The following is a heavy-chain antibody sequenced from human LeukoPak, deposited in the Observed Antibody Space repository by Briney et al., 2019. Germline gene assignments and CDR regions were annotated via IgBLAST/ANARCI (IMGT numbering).Heavy chain of an antibody. J-gene: IGHJ4*02. CDR3: AKDFDN. CDR1: GFIVSSHY. CDR2: IYSGGST. V-gene: IGHV3-53*05. Sequence: GGSLRLSCAAFGFIVSSHYMTWVRQAPGKGLEWVSVIYSGGSTYYADSVKGRFTISRDNSKNTLYLQMNSLRPDDTAVYYCAKDFDNWGQGTLVTVSS.